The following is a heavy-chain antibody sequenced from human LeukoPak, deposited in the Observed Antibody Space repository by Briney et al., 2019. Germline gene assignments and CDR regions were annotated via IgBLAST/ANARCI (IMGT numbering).Heavy chain of an antibody. Sequence: ASVKVSCKASEYTLTNYAMNWVRQAPGQGLEWMGWINTNTGNPTYAQGFTGRFVFSLDTSVSTAYLQISSLKAEDTAVYYCARDPSRFDPWGQGTLVTVSS. J-gene: IGHJ5*02. CDR3: ARDPSRFDP. CDR1: EYTLTNYA. V-gene: IGHV7-4-1*02. CDR2: INTNTGNP.